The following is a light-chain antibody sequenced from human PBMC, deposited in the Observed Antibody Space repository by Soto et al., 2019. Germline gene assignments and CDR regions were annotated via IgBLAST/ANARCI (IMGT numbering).Light chain of an antibody. V-gene: IGKV1-8*01. CDR3: QQGPT. CDR2: AAS. J-gene: IGKJ1*01. CDR1: QGISSY. Sequence: AIRMTQSPSSLSASTGDRVTITCRASQGISSYLAWYQQKPGKAPKLLIYAASTLQNGVPSRFSGSGSGTDFTLTSRCLQSEKFANYYCQQGPTFGQGTKVEIK.